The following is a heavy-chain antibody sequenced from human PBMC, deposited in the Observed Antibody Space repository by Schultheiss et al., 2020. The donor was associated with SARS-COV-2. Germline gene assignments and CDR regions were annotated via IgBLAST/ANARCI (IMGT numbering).Heavy chain of an antibody. CDR1: GGAFSSNG. V-gene: IGHV1-69*11. CDR2: IITILGTT. CDR3: ARDDAGATLAFVS. J-gene: IGHJ4*01. D-gene: IGHD1-1*01. Sequence: SVKVSCKASGGAFSSNGVSWVRQAPGQRLEWMGRIITILGTTSYAERFQGRLTLTSDESTGTAYTAYMEMRSLRVEDTALYFCARDDAGATLAFVSWGQGTLVTVSS.